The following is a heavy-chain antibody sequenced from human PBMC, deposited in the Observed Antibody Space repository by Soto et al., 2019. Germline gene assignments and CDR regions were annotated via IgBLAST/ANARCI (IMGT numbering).Heavy chain of an antibody. CDR2: IYHSGST. D-gene: IGHD2-2*01. V-gene: IGHV4-4*02. Sequence: PSETLSLTCTVSGGSMTSSNWWNWVRQPPGKGLEWIGEIYHSGSTNYNPSLKSRVTISVDKSKNQFSLKLSSVTAADTAVYYCARVVPAPILFAYCGQGTLVTVSS. CDR1: GGSMTSSNW. CDR3: ARVVPAPILFAY. J-gene: IGHJ4*02.